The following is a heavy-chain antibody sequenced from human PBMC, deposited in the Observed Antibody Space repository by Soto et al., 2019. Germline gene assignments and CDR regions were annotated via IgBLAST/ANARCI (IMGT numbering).Heavy chain of an antibody. J-gene: IGHJ6*02. Sequence: SVKVSCKASGYTFTSYGISWVRQAPGQGLEWMGGIIPIFGTANYAQKFQGRVTITADESTSTAYMELSSLRSEDTAVYYCARGKLTPYGYYYGMDVWGQGTTVTVSS. CDR1: GYTFTSYG. V-gene: IGHV1-69*13. CDR3: ARGKLTPYGYYYGMDV. D-gene: IGHD2-15*01. CDR2: IIPIFGTA.